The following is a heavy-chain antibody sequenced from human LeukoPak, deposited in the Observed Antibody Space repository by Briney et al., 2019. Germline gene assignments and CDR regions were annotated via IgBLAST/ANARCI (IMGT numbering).Heavy chain of an antibody. CDR2: ISAYNGNT. Sequence: ASVKVSCKASGYTFTSYGISWVRQAPGQGLGWMGWISAYNGNTNYAQKLQGRVTMTTDTSTSTAYMELRSLRSDDTAVYYCAVLGYCSGGSCYYYYGMDVWGQGTTVTVSS. CDR1: GYTFTSYG. CDR3: AVLGYCSGGSCYYYYGMDV. V-gene: IGHV1-18*01. J-gene: IGHJ6*02. D-gene: IGHD2-15*01.